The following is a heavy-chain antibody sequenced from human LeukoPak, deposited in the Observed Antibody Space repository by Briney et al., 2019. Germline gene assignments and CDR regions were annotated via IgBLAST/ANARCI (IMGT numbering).Heavy chain of an antibody. V-gene: IGHV3-21*01. D-gene: IGHD1-26*01. CDR1: GFTFSSYN. Sequence: PGGSLRLSCAASGFTFSSYNMNWVRQAPGKGLEWVSSMSVSSGLIYYADSVKGRFTISRDNAKSSLYLQMNRLRVEDTAVYYCAREFAGSASGAGYWGQGTLVTVSS. CDR2: MSVSSGLI. J-gene: IGHJ4*02. CDR3: AREFAGSASGAGY.